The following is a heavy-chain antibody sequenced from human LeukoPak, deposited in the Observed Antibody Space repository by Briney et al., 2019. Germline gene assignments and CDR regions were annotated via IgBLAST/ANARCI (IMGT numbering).Heavy chain of an antibody. D-gene: IGHD5-18*01. V-gene: IGHV4-34*01. CDR2: INHSGST. J-gene: IGHJ1*01. CDR3: ARGRDTAMAEH. CDR1: GGSFSGYY. Sequence: SETLSLTCAVYGGSFSGYYWSWIRQPPGKGLEWIGAINHSGSTNYNPSLKGRVTISVDTSKNQFSLKLSSVTAADTAVYYCARGRDTAMAEHWGQGTLVTVSS.